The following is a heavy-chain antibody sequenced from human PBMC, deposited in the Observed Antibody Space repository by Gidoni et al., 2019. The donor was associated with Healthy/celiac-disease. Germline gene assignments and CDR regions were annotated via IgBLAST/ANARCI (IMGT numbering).Heavy chain of an antibody. CDR1: GGSISRSSYY. V-gene: IGHV4-39*01. CDR3: ARRQGYSSSWYWFDP. Sequence: QLQLQESGPGLVKPSETLSLTCTVPGGSISRSSYYWGWIRQPPGKGLEWIGSIYYSGSTYYNPSLKSRVTISVDTSKNQFSLKLSSVTAADTAVYYCARRQGYSSSWYWFDPWGQGTLVTVSS. J-gene: IGHJ5*02. CDR2: IYYSGST. D-gene: IGHD6-13*01.